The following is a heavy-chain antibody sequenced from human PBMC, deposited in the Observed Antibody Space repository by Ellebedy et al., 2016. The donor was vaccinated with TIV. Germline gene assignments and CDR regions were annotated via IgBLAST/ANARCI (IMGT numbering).Heavy chain of an antibody. D-gene: IGHD3-3*02. V-gene: IGHV4-59*01. CDR3: ARGIYGMDV. Sequence: SETLSLXXTVSGGSISSYYWSWIRQPPGKGLEWIGDIYYSGSTNYNPSLKSRVTISVDTSKNQFSLKLSSVTAADTAMYYCARGIYGMDVWGQGTTVTVSS. J-gene: IGHJ6*02. CDR2: IYYSGST. CDR1: GGSISSYY.